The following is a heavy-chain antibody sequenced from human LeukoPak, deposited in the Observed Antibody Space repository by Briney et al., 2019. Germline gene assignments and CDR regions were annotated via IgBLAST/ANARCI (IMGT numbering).Heavy chain of an antibody. V-gene: IGHV3-30*03. CDR3: ARAPGLGSGSAFDS. D-gene: IGHD3-10*01. CDR2: ISYDGSNK. CDR1: GFTFSSYA. Sequence: GGSLRLSCATSGFTFSSYALTWVRQAPGMGLEWVAVISYDGSNKYYADSVKGRFTISRDNAKNTLYLRMNSLRPEDTAVYYCARAPGLGSGSAFDSWGQGTLVTVSS. J-gene: IGHJ4*02.